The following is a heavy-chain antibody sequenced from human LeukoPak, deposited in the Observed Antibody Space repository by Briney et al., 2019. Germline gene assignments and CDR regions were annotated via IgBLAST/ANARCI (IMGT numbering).Heavy chain of an antibody. V-gene: IGHV3-30*02. CDR3: ARAVYSGNYHVGESDY. CDR2: VRYDGSNI. J-gene: IGHJ4*02. D-gene: IGHD1-26*01. Sequence: GGSLRLSCAATGFTFSSYGMHWVRQAPGKGLEWVAFVRYDGSNIYYADSVKGRFTISRDSSKNTLDLQMNSLRAEDTAMYYCARAVYSGNYHVGESDYWGQGTLVTVSS. CDR1: GFTFSSYG.